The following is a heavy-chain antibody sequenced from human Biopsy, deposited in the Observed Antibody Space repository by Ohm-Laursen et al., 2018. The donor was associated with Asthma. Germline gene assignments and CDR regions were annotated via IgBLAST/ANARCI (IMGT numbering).Heavy chain of an antibody. J-gene: IGHJ4*02. CDR2: ISGSGGST. CDR1: GFTFSSYA. CDR3: AKGGGDIVVVISATTLDY. Sequence: SLRLSCSASGFTFSSYAMSWVRQAPGKGLEWVSAISGSGGSTYYADSVKGRLTISRDNSKNTLYLQMNSLRAEDTAVYYCAKGGGDIVVVISATTLDYWGQGALVTVSS. D-gene: IGHD2-15*01. V-gene: IGHV3-23*01.